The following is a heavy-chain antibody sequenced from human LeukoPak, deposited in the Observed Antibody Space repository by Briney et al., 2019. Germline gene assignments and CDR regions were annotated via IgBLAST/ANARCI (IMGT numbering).Heavy chain of an antibody. CDR1: GFTFTNYW. CDR2: IKQDGNEK. D-gene: IGHD6-13*01. Sequence: SGRSLTLSCAASGFTFTNYWMSWVRQAPGTGLEWVANIKQDGNEKYYVDSVRGRFTITRDNAKNSLYLQMNSLRAEDTAVYYCARGGTSGYSSSLHFWGGNYYFDYWGQGTLVTVSS. V-gene: IGHV3-7*01. CDR3: ARGGTSGYSSSLHFWGGNYYFDY. J-gene: IGHJ4*02.